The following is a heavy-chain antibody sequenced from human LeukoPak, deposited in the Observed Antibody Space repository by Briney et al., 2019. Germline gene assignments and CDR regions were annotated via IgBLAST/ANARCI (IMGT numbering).Heavy chain of an antibody. J-gene: IGHJ5*02. V-gene: IGHV4-34*01. D-gene: IGHD2-2*01. CDR3: AAMYTSSHS. Sequence: SETLSLTCAVYGGSFSGYYWSWIRQPPGKGLEWIASWSDSGSTYYNASLRSRLIISVDTSKNQFSLKVISVTAADTAVYYCAAMYTSSHSWGQGTLVTVSS. CDR1: GGSFSGYY. CDR2: WSDSGST.